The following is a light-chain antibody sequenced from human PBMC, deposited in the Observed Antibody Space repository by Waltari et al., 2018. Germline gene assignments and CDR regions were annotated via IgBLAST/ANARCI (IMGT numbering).Light chain of an antibody. V-gene: IGKV1-17*03. CDR1: QGIGNY. J-gene: IGKJ4*01. CDR2: SAS. CDR3: LQHNSYPLT. Sequence: DIQVTQSPSAMSASVGDRVTFTCRASQGIGNYLAWFQQKPGKVPQRLIYSASRLQSGVPSRFSGSGSGTEFTLTISSLQPEDVASYYCLQHNSYPLTFGGGTKVEI.